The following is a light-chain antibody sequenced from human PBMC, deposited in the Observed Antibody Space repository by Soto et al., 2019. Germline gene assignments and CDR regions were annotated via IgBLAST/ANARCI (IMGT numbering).Light chain of an antibody. CDR3: AAWDDSLSGPV. V-gene: IGLV1-47*02. CDR2: STN. CDR1: SSNIGSNA. J-gene: IGLJ2*01. Sequence: QSVLTQPPSASGTPGQRVTISCSGSSSNIGSNAVNWYQQLPGTAPTLLMYSTNKRPSGVPDRFSGSKSGTSAFLAITGLRSEDEANYYCAAWDDSLSGPVFGGGTKVTVL.